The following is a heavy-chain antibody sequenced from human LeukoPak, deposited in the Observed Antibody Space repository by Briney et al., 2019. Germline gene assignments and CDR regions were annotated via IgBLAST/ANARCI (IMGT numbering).Heavy chain of an antibody. CDR1: GGSFSGYY. D-gene: IGHD1-1*01. V-gene: IGHV4-34*01. CDR2: INHSGST. CDR3: ARGDSGSLDY. Sequence: SETLSLTCAVYGGSFSGYYWSWIRQSPGKGLEWIGEINHSGSTSYNPSLKSRVTISVDTSKNQFPLKLSSVTAADTAVYYCARGDSGSLDYWGQGTLVTVSS. J-gene: IGHJ4*02.